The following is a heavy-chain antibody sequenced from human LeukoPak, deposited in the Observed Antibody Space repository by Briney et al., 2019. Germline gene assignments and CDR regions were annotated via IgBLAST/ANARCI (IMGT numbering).Heavy chain of an antibody. CDR3: TTYVRATAY. CDR1: GFTFSNAR. D-gene: IGHD1-26*01. CDR2: IKTKTDDGAT. Sequence: GGSLRLSCAASGFTFSNARMNWVRQAPGKGLEWVGRIKTKTDDGATDYSAPVKARFTISRDDSKTTLYLQMNGLKTEDTAIYYCTTYVRATAYWGQGTLVTVSS. J-gene: IGHJ4*02. V-gene: IGHV3-15*01.